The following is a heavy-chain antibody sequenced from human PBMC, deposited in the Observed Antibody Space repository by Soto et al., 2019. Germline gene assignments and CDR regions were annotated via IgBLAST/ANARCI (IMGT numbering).Heavy chain of an antibody. CDR3: AKDFGYYYSYNWFDP. J-gene: IGHJ5*02. V-gene: IGHV3-23*01. Sequence: QAGGSLRLSCAASGFTFSSYAMSWVRQAPGKGLEWVSAISGSGGSTYYADSVKGRFTISRDNSKNTLYLQMNSLRAEDTAVYYCAKDFGYYYSYNWFDPWGQGTLVTVSS. CDR2: ISGSGGST. CDR1: GFTFSSYA. D-gene: IGHD3-22*01.